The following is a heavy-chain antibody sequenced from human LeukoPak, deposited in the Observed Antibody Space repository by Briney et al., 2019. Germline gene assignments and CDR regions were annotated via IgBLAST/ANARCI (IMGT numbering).Heavy chain of an antibody. V-gene: IGHV3-53*01. D-gene: IGHD3-10*01. J-gene: IGHJ4*02. Sequence: GGSLRLSCAASGFTVSSSYMSWVRQAPGKGLEWVSVIYSGDSTYYADSVKGRFTISRDNSKNTLYLQMNSLRAEDTAVYYCARYHYGSGTIDYWGQGTLVTVSS. CDR3: ARYHYGSGTIDY. CDR1: GFTVSSSY. CDR2: IYSGDST.